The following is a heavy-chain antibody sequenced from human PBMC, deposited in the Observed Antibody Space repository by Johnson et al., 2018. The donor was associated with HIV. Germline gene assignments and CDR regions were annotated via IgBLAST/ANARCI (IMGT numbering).Heavy chain of an antibody. J-gene: IGHJ3*02. CDR1: GFTFSNYA. CDR2: ISYDGSNK. V-gene: IGHV3-30*04. CDR3: AREKPGTPRDAFDI. Sequence: QVQLVESGGGVVQPGGSLRLSCAASGFTFSNYAMSWVRQAPGKGLEWVTVISYDGSNKYYADSVKGRFTISRDNSKNTLYLQVNSLSDEDTAVYYCAREKPGTPRDAFDIWGQGTMVTVSS.